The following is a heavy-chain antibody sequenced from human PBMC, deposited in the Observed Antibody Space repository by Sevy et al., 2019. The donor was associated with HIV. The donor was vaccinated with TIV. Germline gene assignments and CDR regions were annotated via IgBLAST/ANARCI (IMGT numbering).Heavy chain of an antibody. Sequence: GGSLRLSCAASGFTFSGYAMNWVRQAPGKGLEWVSYINAISSNIYYADSVKGRFTISRDNAENSLYLQMNSVRAEDTAVYYCGGDLFSGGNAVYGYWGQGTMVTVSS. D-gene: IGHD2-15*01. CDR1: GFTFSGYA. CDR2: INAISSNI. V-gene: IGHV3-21*01. CDR3: GGDLFSGGNAVYGY. J-gene: IGHJ4*02.